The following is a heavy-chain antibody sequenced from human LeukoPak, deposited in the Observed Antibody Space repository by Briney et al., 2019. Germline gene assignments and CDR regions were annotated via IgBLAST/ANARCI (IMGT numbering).Heavy chain of an antibody. V-gene: IGHV4-59*08. CDR2: IYYSGST. CDR3: ARHERGYAYYFDY. D-gene: IGHD5-12*01. J-gene: IGHJ4*02. Sequence: SETLSLTCTVSGGSISSYYWSWIRQPPGKGLEWIGYIYYSGSTNYNPSLKSRVTISVDTSKNQFSLKLSSVTAADTAVYYCARHERGYAYYFDYWGQGTLVTVSS. CDR1: GGSISSYY.